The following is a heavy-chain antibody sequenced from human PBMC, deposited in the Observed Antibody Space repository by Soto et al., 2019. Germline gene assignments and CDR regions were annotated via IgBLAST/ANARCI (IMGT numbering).Heavy chain of an antibody. CDR3: ARDREGYSGFDYPAY. D-gene: IGHD5-12*01. CDR2: ISYGGSNK. CDR1: GLTFSRYA. J-gene: IGHJ4*02. V-gene: IGHV3-30-3*01. Sequence: QVQLVESGGGVVQPGRSLRLSCAASGLTFSRYAMHWVRQAPGKGLEWVAIISYGGSNKYYADSVRGRFTIPRDNSNNTLYLQMNSLRAEDTAVYYCARDREGYSGFDYPAYWGQGTLVTVSS.